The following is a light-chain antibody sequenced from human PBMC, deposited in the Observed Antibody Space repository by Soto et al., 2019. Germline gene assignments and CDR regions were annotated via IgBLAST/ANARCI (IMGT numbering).Light chain of an antibody. V-gene: IGKV1-27*01. CDR3: QEYDSVRLN. J-gene: IGKJ4*01. Sequence: DIQMTQSPSSLSASVGDTVTITCRASQGVADHLAWYQQKPGGVPELLVSAASTLESGVPSRFSGSGSKKDFTLTISNVQPGDVATYYCQEYDSVRLNFGGGTKV. CDR2: AAS. CDR1: QGVADH.